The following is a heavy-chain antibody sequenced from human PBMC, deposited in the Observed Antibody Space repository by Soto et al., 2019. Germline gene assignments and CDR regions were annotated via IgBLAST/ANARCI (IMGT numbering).Heavy chain of an antibody. J-gene: IGHJ6*02. CDR3: ARGQEVWGIAGPLGLHDLDV. D-gene: IGHD3-16*01. CDR1: RYTFISYD. CDR2: MNPNSGNT. Sequence: QVQLVQSGAEVKKSGASVKVSCKASRYTFISYDINWVRQATGQGLEWMGWMNPNSGNTGYAQKFQGRITMTRNTAINTAYMELRSLRSEDTAVYYCARGQEVWGIAGPLGLHDLDVWGQGNTVTVSS. V-gene: IGHV1-8*01.